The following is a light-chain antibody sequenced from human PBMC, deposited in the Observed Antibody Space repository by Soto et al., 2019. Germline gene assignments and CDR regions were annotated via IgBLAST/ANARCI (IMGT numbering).Light chain of an antibody. J-gene: IGKJ4*01. CDR1: QSVSSNY. CDR2: GAS. V-gene: IGKV3-20*01. CDR3: QQYDGSPRVS. Sequence: EIVLTQSPGTLSLSPGERATLSCRASQSVSSNYLAWYQQKPGQAPRLLIYGASSRATGIPARFSGSGSGTAFTLTISRLEPDAFAVYYCQQYDGSPRVSFGGGTKVEIK.